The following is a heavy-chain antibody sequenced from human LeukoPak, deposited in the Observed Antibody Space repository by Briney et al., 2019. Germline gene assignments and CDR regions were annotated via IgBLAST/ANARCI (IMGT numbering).Heavy chain of an antibody. J-gene: IGHJ4*02. V-gene: IGHV3-30-3*01. CDR3: AKDMGYTFGHAFDY. CDR2: TSNDGSNK. D-gene: IGHD5-18*01. Sequence: GRSLRLSCAASGFTFSDYNMHWVRQAPGQGLEWVSLTSNDGSNKYYAVSVKGRFTISRDNTKNTLYLQMNSLRTEDTAVYYCAKDMGYTFGHAFDYWGQGTPVTVSS. CDR1: GFTFSDYN.